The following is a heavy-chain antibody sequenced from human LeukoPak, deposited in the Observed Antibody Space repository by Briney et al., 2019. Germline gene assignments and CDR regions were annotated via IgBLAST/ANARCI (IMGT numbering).Heavy chain of an antibody. CDR1: GGSINSNY. CDR2: IDHSGNT. CDR3: ARVGSWYYFDY. V-gene: IGHV4-59*01. D-gene: IGHD6-19*01. Sequence: SETLSLTCTVSGGSINSNYWSWIRQPPGEGLEWIAYIDHSGNTNYNPSLKSRVTISRDMSENQFSLKLTSVTAADTAMYYCARVGSWYYFDYWGQGILVTVSS. J-gene: IGHJ4*02.